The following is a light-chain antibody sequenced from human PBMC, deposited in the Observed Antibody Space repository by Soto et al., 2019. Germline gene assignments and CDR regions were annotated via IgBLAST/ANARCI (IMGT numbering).Light chain of an antibody. Sequence: AIQMTQFPSSLSASVGERVTITCRASQDIRSDLGWYQQRPGKAPQLLIYATSSLQSGVPSRFSGSGSGTDFTLTITSLQPEDFATYHCLQDNKYPLTFGGGTKVEI. CDR1: QDIRSD. CDR2: ATS. V-gene: IGKV1-6*01. CDR3: LQDNKYPLT. J-gene: IGKJ4*01.